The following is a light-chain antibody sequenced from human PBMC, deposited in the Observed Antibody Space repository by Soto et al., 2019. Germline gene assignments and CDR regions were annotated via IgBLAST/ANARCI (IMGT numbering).Light chain of an antibody. Sequence: IQVTQSTSTLSASVGDRVAITCRASQSISSWLAWYQQKKGKAPKLLIYDASSLESGVPSRFSGSGSGTEFTLTISRLQPDDFATYYCQQYNSYSPTFGQGTKVDIK. CDR3: QQYNSYSPT. CDR2: DAS. CDR1: QSISSW. V-gene: IGKV1-5*01. J-gene: IGKJ1*01.